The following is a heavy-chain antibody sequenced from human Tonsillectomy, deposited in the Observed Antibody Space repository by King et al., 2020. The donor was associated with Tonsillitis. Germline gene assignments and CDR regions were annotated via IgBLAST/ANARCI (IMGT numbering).Heavy chain of an antibody. J-gene: IGHJ5*02. Sequence: TLQESGPTLVKPTQTLTLTCTFSGFSLSTSGVGVGWIRQPPGKALEWLALIYWDDDKRHSPSLKSRLTITKDTTKNQVVLTMTNMDPVDTATYYCAHRPYGDYGALNWFDPWGQGTLVTVSS. D-gene: IGHD4-17*01. CDR1: GFSLSTSGVG. CDR3: AHRPYGDYGALNWFDP. V-gene: IGHV2-5*02. CDR2: IYWDDDK.